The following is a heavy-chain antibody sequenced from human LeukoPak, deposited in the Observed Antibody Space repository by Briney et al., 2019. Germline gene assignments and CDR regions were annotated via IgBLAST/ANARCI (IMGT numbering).Heavy chain of an antibody. CDR2: IKPDTGVT. V-gene: IGHV1-2*02. D-gene: IGHD1-20*01. CDR3: ARDNNWRPDY. Sequence: ASVKVSCKASGYTYPGHYMHGVRQAPGQGLEWMGWIKPDTGVTYYAQNFQGRFTMSTDTSISTVYMELSSLRSDITAVDSCARDNNWRPDYWGQGTLVTVSS. J-gene: IGHJ4*02. CDR1: GYTYPGHY.